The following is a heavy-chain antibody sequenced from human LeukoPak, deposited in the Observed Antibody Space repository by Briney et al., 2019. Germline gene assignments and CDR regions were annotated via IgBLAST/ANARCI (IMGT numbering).Heavy chain of an antibody. CDR3: AKPRGVMPTIFGVVIKDDAFDI. Sequence: SGGSLRLSCAASGFTFSSYAMSWVRQAPGKGLEWVSAISGSGGSTYYADSVKGRFTISRDNSKNTLYLQMNSLRAEDTAVYYCAKPRGVMPTIFGVVIKDDAFDIWGQGTMVTVSS. J-gene: IGHJ3*02. V-gene: IGHV3-23*01. CDR1: GFTFSSYA. D-gene: IGHD3-3*01. CDR2: ISGSGGST.